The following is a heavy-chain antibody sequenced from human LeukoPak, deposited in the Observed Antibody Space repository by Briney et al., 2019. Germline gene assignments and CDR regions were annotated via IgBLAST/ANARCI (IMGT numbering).Heavy chain of an antibody. CDR1: GFTFSSYA. Sequence: GGSLLLSCAASGFTFSSYAMSWVRQAPGKGLEWVSAISGSGGSTYYADSVKGRFTISRDNSKNTLYLQMNSLRAEDTAVYYCAKDKQSWPSANWSDPWGQGTLVTVSS. CDR3: AKDKQSWPSANWSDP. D-gene: IGHD6-13*01. CDR2: ISGSGGST. J-gene: IGHJ5*02. V-gene: IGHV3-23*01.